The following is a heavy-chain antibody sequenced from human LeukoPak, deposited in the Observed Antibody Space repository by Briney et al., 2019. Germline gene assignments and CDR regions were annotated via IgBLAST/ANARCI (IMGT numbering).Heavy chain of an antibody. D-gene: IGHD2-15*01. J-gene: IGHJ6*02. V-gene: IGHV1-2*02. Sequence: ASVKVSCKASGYTFTGYYMHWVRQAPGQGLEWMGWINPNSGGTNYAQKFQGRVTMTRDTSISTAYMELSRLRSDDTAVYYCARDYVVLVAATVPYYGMDVWGQGTTVTVSS. CDR2: INPNSGGT. CDR3: ARDYVVLVAATVPYYGMDV. CDR1: GYTFTGYY.